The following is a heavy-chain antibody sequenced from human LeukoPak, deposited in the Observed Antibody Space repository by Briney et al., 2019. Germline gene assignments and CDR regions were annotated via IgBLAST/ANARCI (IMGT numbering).Heavy chain of an antibody. V-gene: IGHV3-7*03. CDR2: IKQDGSKK. CDR1: GFTFSRYW. D-gene: IGHD3-16*02. CDR3: AREIIGAASAFDC. Sequence: GGSLRLSCAASGFTFSRYWMTWVRQAPGKGLEWVANIKQDGSKKNYVDSVKGRFTISRDNAKNSLYLQMNSLSGEDTAVYYCAREIIGAASAFDCWSQGTLVTVSS. J-gene: IGHJ4*02.